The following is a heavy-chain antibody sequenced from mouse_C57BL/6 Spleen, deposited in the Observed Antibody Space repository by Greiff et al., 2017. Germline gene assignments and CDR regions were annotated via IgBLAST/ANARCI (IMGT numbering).Heavy chain of an antibody. J-gene: IGHJ4*01. CDR1: GYAFSSSW. CDR2: IYPGDGDT. Sequence: QVQLQQSGPELVKPGASVKISCKASGYAFSSSWMNWVKQRPGKGLEWIGRIYPGDGDTNYNGKFKGKATLTADKSSSTAYMQLSSLTSEDSAVYFCARFPFTTVVARDAMDYWGQGTSVTVSS. V-gene: IGHV1-82*01. D-gene: IGHD1-1*01. CDR3: ARFPFTTVVARDAMDY.